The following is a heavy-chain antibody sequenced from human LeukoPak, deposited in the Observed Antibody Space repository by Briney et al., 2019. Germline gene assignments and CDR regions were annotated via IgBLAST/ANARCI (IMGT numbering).Heavy chain of an antibody. CDR2: IWYDGSNK. V-gene: IGHV3-33*01. CDR1: GFTFSSYG. D-gene: IGHD6-13*01. J-gene: IGHJ4*02. Sequence: GRSLRLSCAASGFTFSSYGMHWVRQAPGKGLEWGAVIWYDGSNKYYADSVKGRFTISRDNSKNTLYLQMNSLRAEDTAVYYCARDAEYSSSWYRDSSGWYLGYWGQGTLVTVSS. CDR3: ARDAEYSSSWYRDSSGWYLGY.